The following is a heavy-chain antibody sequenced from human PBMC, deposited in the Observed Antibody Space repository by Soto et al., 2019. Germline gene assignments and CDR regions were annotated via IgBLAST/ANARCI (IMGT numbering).Heavy chain of an antibody. CDR2: TRSKAHSYAT. Sequence: EVQLVESGGGLVQPGGSLKLSCAASGFSFSDSAIHWVRQASGKGLEWVGRTRSKAHSYATGFAASVKGRFTISRDDSKNTEYLLMNSLKTEDTAVYYCTRHTVDYWGQGTLVTVSS. CDR1: GFSFSDSA. J-gene: IGHJ4*02. D-gene: IGHD4-4*01. CDR3: TRHTVDY. V-gene: IGHV3-73*02.